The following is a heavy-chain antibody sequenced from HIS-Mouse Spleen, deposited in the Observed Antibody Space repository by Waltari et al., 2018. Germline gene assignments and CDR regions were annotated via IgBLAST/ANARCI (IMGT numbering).Heavy chain of an antibody. CDR3: AANWDTGWYFDL. D-gene: IGHD1-1*01. J-gene: IGHJ2*01. Sequence: QVQLQQWGAGLLKPSATLSLTRAVYGGSFSGYYLVWLRQPPGKGLEWIGEINHSGSTNYNPSLKSRVTISVDTSKNQFSLKLSSVTAEDTAVYYCAANWDTGWYFDLWGRGTLVTVSS. CDR1: GGSFSGYY. CDR2: INHSGST. V-gene: IGHV4-34*01.